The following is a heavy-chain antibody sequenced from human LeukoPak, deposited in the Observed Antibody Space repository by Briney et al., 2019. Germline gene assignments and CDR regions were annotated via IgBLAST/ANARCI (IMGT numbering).Heavy chain of an antibody. CDR1: GFTFSNAW. V-gene: IGHV3-15*01. Sequence: PGGSLRLSCAASGFTFSNAWMSWVRPAPGRGLEWVGRIKSKSDGGTTDYAAPVKGRFTITRDDSRNTLYLQMNSLKTEDTAVYYCTLIAAAGSIDYWGQGTLVTVSS. J-gene: IGHJ4*02. CDR2: IKSKSDGGTT. CDR3: TLIAAAGSIDY. D-gene: IGHD6-13*01.